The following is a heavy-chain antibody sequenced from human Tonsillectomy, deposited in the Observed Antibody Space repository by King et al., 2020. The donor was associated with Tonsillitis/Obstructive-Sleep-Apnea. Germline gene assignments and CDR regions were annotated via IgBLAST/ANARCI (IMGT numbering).Heavy chain of an antibody. CDR3: VRGIVVVPAAIRADWFDP. CDR2: IYYSGST. CDR1: GGSISSYY. Sequence: QLQESGPGLVKPSETLSLTCTVSGGSISSYYWSWIRQPPGKGLEWIGYIYYSGSTNYNPSLKSRVTISVDTSKNQFSLKLSSVTAADTAVYYCVRGIVVVPAAIRADWFDPWGQGTLVTVSS. V-gene: IGHV4-59*01. D-gene: IGHD2-2*02. J-gene: IGHJ5*02.